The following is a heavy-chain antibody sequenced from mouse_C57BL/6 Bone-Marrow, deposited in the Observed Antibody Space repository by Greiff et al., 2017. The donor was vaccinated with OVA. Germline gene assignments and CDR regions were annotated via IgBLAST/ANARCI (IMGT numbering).Heavy chain of an antibody. CDR1: GFTFSDYY. CDR3: ARGPLRPWGFDY. CDR2: INYDGSST. D-gene: IGHD2-12*01. V-gene: IGHV5-16*01. Sequence: EVKLVESEGGLVQPGSSMKLSCTASGFTFSDYYMAWVRQVPEKGLEWVANINYDGSSTYYLDSLKSRFIISRDNAKNILYLQMSSLKSEDTATYYCARGPLRPWGFDYWGQGTTLTVSS. J-gene: IGHJ2*01.